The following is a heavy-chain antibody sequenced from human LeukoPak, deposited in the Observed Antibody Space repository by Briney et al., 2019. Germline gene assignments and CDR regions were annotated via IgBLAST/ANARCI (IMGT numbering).Heavy chain of an antibody. Sequence: PGGSLRLSCAASGFTFSSYGMHWVRQAPGKGLEWVAFIRYDGGNIYYADSVKGRFTISRDNSKNTLYLQMNSLRAEDTAVYYCAKDPASIAAAVIGIDAFDIWGQGTMVTVSS. V-gene: IGHV3-30*02. CDR2: IRYDGGNI. D-gene: IGHD6-13*01. J-gene: IGHJ3*02. CDR3: AKDPASIAAAVIGIDAFDI. CDR1: GFTFSSYG.